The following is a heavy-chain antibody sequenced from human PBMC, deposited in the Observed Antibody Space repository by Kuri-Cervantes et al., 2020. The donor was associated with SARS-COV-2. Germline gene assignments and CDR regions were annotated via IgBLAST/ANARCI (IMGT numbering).Heavy chain of an antibody. CDR2: IYYSGST. CDR3: ARRGAVAGTVPFFDY. Sequence: GSLRLSCTVSGGSISSSSYYWGWIRQPPGKGLEWIGSIYYSGSTYYNPSLKSRVTISVDTSKNQFSLKLSSVTAADTAVYHCARRGAVAGTVPFFDYWGQGTLVTVSS. D-gene: IGHD6-19*01. CDR1: GGSISSSSYY. V-gene: IGHV4-39*01. J-gene: IGHJ4*02.